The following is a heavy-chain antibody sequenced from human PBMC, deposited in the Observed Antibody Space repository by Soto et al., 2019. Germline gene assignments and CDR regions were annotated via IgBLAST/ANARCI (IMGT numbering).Heavy chain of an antibody. CDR1: GDTFTSYD. J-gene: IGHJ4*02. D-gene: IGHD4-17*01. Sequence: ASVKLSCKASGDTFTSYDMHWVRQAPGQGLEWMGIINPSGGSTSYAQKFQGRVTMTRDTSTSTVYMELSSLRSEDTAVYYCAQFTVTLGYWGQGTLDTVSS. CDR2: INPSGGST. CDR3: AQFTVTLGY. V-gene: IGHV1-46*03.